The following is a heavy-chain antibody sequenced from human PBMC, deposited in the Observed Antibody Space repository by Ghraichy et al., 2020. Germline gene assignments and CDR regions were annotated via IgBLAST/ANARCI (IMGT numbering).Heavy chain of an antibody. CDR1: GFTFSSYA. D-gene: IGHD3-3*01. Sequence: GGSLRLSCAASGFTFSSYAMSWVRQAPGKGLEWVSAISGSGGSTYYADSVKGRFTISRDNSKNTLYLQMNSLRAEDTAVYYCAKDFYLIWGYYQSRPLDYWGQGTLVTVSS. CDR3: AKDFYLIWGYYQSRPLDY. V-gene: IGHV3-23*01. J-gene: IGHJ4*02. CDR2: ISGSGGST.